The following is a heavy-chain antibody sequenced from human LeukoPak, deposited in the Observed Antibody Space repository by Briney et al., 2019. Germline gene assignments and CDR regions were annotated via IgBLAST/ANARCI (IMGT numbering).Heavy chain of an antibody. CDR1: GFTFSSYS. J-gene: IGHJ4*02. CDR3: AKVSPLFSSGYYVGFDY. D-gene: IGHD3-22*01. V-gene: IGHV3-23*01. Sequence: GGSLRLSCATSGFTFSSYSMSWVRQAPGKGLEWVSAISGSGGSTYYADSVKGRFTISRDNSKNTLYLQMNSLRAEDTAVYYCAKVSPLFSSGYYVGFDYWGQGTLVTVSS. CDR2: ISGSGGST.